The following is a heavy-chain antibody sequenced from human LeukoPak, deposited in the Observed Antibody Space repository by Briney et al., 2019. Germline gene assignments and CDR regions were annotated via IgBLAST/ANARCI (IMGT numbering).Heavy chain of an antibody. CDR3: ARTTGDIVVVVAAPGGYCDM. CDR2: INHSGST. CDR1: GGSFCGYY. V-gene: IGHV4-34*01. J-gene: IGHJ3*02. Sequence: SQTLSLTCAVSGGSFCGYYWSWIRQPPAKALDRIGEINHSGSTNYNPALKSRVTISVATYTNKSSQKLSPDTDSVTAVYYCARTTGDIVVVVAAPGGYCDMWGEGTRVSVS. D-gene: IGHD2-15*01.